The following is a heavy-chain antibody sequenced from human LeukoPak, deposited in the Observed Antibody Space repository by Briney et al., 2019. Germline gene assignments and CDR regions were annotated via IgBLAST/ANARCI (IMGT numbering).Heavy chain of an antibody. CDR2: IIPIFGTA. D-gene: IGHD3-10*01. J-gene: IGHJ4*02. CDR3: ARGGDY. Sequence: GASVKVSCKASGYTFTNNYMHWVRQAPGQGLEWMGGIIPIFGTANYAQKFQGRVTITADESTSTAYMELRSLRSDDTAVYYCARGGDYWGQGTLVTVSS. CDR1: GYTFTNNY. V-gene: IGHV1-69*13.